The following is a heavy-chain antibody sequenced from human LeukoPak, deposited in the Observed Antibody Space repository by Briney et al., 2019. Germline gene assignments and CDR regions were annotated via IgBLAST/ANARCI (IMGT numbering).Heavy chain of an antibody. CDR1: GGSISSYY. V-gene: IGHV4-59*01. CDR2: IYSSGST. Sequence: SETLSLTCTVSGGSISSYYCSWIRQPPGKGLEWIAYIYSSGSTNYNPSLKSRVTISVDTSKNQFSLKLTSVTAADTAVYYCAKEGYNWTPAGYFDYWGQGTLVTVSS. CDR3: AKEGYNWTPAGYFDY. D-gene: IGHD1-20*01. J-gene: IGHJ4*02.